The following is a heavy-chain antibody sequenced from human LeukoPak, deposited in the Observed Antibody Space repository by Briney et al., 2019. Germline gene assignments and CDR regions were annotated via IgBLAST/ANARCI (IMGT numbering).Heavy chain of an antibody. CDR1: GFTFSNYD. Sequence: GGSLRLSCAASGFTFSNYDMHWVRQAPGKRLEWVAVISYDGSNKYYADSVKGRFTISRDNSKNTLYLQMNSLRAEDTAVYYCARGNRDGYFDYWGQGTLVTVSS. V-gene: IGHV3-30*03. D-gene: IGHD5-24*01. CDR2: ISYDGSNK. J-gene: IGHJ4*02. CDR3: ARGNRDGYFDY.